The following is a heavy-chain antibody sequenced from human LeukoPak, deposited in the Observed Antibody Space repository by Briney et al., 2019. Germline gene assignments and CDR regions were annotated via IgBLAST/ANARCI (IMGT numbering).Heavy chain of an antibody. D-gene: IGHD4-17*01. CDR1: GFTFSSYS. CDR2: ISSSSSYI. V-gene: IGHV3-21*01. J-gene: IGHJ4*02. CDR3: AREPAIYGDYVSDY. Sequence: GGSLGLSCAASGFTFSSYSMNWVRQAPGKGLEWVSSISSSSSYIYYADSVKGRFTISRDNAKNSLYLQMNSLRAEDTAVYYCAREPAIYGDYVSDYWGQGTLVTVSS.